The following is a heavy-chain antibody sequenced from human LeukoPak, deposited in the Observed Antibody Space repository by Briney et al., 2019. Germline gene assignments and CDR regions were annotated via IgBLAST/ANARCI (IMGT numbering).Heavy chain of an antibody. Sequence: SETLSLTCAVSGGSISSGGYSWSWIRQSPGKGLEWIGYVYHSGSTYYNPSLKSRVTISVDRSKNQFSLKLSSVTAADTAVYYCARAPRLTNKVIRRIFDIWGQGTMVTVSS. CDR3: ARAPRLTNKVIRRIFDI. V-gene: IGHV4-30-2*06. CDR2: VYHSGST. J-gene: IGHJ3*02. CDR1: GGSISSGGYS. D-gene: IGHD2-21*01.